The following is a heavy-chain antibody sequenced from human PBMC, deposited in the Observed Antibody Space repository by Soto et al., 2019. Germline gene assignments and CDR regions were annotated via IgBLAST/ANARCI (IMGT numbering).Heavy chain of an antibody. CDR1: GFTFSSYA. Sequence: GGSLRLSCAASGFTFSSYAMHWVRQAPGKGLEWVAVISYDGSNKYYADSVKGRFTISRDNSKNTLYLQMNSLRAEDTAVYYCARGNPSYYDYVWGSYRYYYYGMDVWGQGTTGTVSS. CDR3: ARGNPSYYDYVWGSYRYYYYGMDV. D-gene: IGHD3-16*02. V-gene: IGHV3-30-3*01. CDR2: ISYDGSNK. J-gene: IGHJ6*02.